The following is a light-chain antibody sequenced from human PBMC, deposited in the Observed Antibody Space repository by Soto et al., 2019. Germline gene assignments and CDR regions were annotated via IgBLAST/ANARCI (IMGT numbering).Light chain of an antibody. Sequence: EIVLTQSPGTLSLSPGERATLSCRASQSVVSSHLAWYQQKPGQAPRLLIYGVSSMATGIPDRFSGSGSGTDFTLSISGLEPEDFVVYYCQQYEIAPKTFGQGTKVEIK. V-gene: IGKV3-20*01. CDR2: GVS. J-gene: IGKJ1*01. CDR3: QQYEIAPKT. CDR1: QSVVSSH.